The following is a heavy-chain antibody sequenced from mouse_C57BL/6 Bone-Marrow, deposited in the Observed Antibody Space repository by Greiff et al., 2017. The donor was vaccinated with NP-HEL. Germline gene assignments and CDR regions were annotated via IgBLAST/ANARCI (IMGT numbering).Heavy chain of an antibody. CDR1: GYAFSSSW. J-gene: IGHJ2*01. V-gene: IGHV1-82*01. CDR2: IYPGDGDS. CDR3: ARGGDGYDRGW. D-gene: IGHD2-2*01. Sequence: QVQLQQSGPELVKPGASVKISCKASGYAFSSSWMNWVKQRPGKGLGWIGRIYPGDGDSNYNGKFKGKATLTADKSSSTAYMQLSSLTSEDSAVYFCARGGDGYDRGWWGQGTTLTVSS.